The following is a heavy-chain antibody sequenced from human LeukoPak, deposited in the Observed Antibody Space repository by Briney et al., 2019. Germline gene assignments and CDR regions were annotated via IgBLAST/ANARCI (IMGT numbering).Heavy chain of an antibody. CDR3: ARFRFTTRREDFDS. CDR1: GYTLTGYY. Sequence: ASVKVSCKASGYTLTGYYMHWVRQAPGQGLEWMGVINLSAGTTNYAQKFQGRVTMTRDMSTSTVYMELSSLTSEDTAVYYCARFRFTTRREDFDSWGQGTLVTVTS. V-gene: IGHV1-46*01. CDR2: INLSAGTT. J-gene: IGHJ4*02. D-gene: IGHD2/OR15-2a*01.